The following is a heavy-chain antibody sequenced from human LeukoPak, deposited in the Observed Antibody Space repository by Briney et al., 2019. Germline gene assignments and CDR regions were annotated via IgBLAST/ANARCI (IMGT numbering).Heavy chain of an antibody. D-gene: IGHD1-26*01. V-gene: IGHV1-18*01. CDR3: VTTSDPEYSGTYWRQGGTFDI. CDR1: GFTFTDYV. J-gene: IGHJ3*02. Sequence: GASVKVSCKASGFTFTDYVISWVRQAPGQGLEWLGLIITKNGNTKYVQKVHDRVTMITDTSTTTGYMELRSLRSDDTAVYYCVTTSDPEYSGTYWRQGGTFDIWGQGTLVTVSS. CDR2: IITKNGNT.